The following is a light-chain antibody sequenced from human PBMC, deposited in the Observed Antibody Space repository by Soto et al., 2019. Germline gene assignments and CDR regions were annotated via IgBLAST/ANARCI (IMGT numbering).Light chain of an antibody. CDR3: LQYANLPFT. J-gene: IGKJ3*01. Sequence: DIQMTQSPSSLAASVGDRVTITCQASQEIGNSVNWYQRKPGKAPKLLIYTASNLETGVPSRFSGGGSGTEFTFTIGSLQPEDFATYYCLQYANLPFTFGPGTEVDVK. V-gene: IGKV1-33*01. CDR1: QEIGNS. CDR2: TAS.